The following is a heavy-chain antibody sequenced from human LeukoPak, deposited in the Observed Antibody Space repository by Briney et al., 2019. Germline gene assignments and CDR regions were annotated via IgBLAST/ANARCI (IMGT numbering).Heavy chain of an antibody. Sequence: HGESLKISCKGSGYSFTSYWIGWVRQMPGKGLEWMGIIYPGDSDTRYSPSFQGQVTISADKSISTAYLQWSSLKASDTAMYYCARLYYGSGSYYRRASKLGYYFDYWGQGTLVTASS. CDR2: IYPGDSDT. CDR1: GYSFTSYW. D-gene: IGHD3-10*01. CDR3: ARLYYGSGSYYRRASKLGYYFDY. J-gene: IGHJ4*02. V-gene: IGHV5-51*01.